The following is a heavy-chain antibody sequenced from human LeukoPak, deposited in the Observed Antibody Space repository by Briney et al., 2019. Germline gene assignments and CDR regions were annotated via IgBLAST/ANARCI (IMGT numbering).Heavy chain of an antibody. CDR1: GFTFSSYA. CDR3: ARDRATPPEGTYYYYYGMDV. CDR2: ISYDGSNK. D-gene: IGHD5-24*01. Sequence: PGGSLRLSCAASGFTFSSYAMHWVRQAPGKGLEWVAVISYDGSNKYYADSVKGRFTISRDNSKNTLYLQMNSLRAEDTAVYYCARDRATPPEGTYYYYYGMDVWGQGTTVTVSS. J-gene: IGHJ6*02. V-gene: IGHV3-30*14.